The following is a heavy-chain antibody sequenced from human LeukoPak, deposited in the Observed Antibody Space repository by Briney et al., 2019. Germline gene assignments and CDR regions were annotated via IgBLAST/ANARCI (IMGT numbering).Heavy chain of an antibody. CDR1: GFTFSSYE. D-gene: IGHD1-26*01. CDR3: ARNHPQGAFDY. V-gene: IGHV3-48*03. J-gene: IGHJ4*02. Sequence: GGSLRLSCAASGFTFSSYEMNWVRQAPGKGLEWVSYISSSGSTIYYADSVKGRFTISRDNSKNTLYLQMNSLRAEDTAVYYCARNHPQGAFDYWGQGTLVTVSS. CDR2: ISSSGSTI.